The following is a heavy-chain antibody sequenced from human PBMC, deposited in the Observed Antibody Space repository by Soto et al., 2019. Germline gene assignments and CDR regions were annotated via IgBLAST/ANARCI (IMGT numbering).Heavy chain of an antibody. V-gene: IGHV1-3*01. J-gene: IGHJ4*02. D-gene: IGHD3-9*01. CDR1: GYTFTSYA. Sequence: QVQLVQSGAEVKKPGASVKVSCKASGYTFTSYAMHWVRQAPGQRLEWMGWINAGNGNTKYSQKFQGRVTITRDTPASTAYMELASLRSEDTAVYYCARDRGYDILTGPPFYSFAYWGQGTLVTVS. CDR3: ARDRGYDILTGPPFYSFAY. CDR2: INAGNGNT.